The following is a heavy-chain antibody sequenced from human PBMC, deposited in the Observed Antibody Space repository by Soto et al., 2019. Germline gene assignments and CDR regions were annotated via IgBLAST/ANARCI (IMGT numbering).Heavy chain of an antibody. J-gene: IGHJ6*03. Sequence: GASVKVSCKASGGTFSSYTISWVRQAPGQGLEWMGRIIPILGIANYAQKFQGRVTITADKSTSTAYMELSSLRSEDTAVYYCARGIGNSNYYYYMDVWGKGTTVTVSS. D-gene: IGHD4-4*01. CDR3: ARGIGNSNYYYYMDV. V-gene: IGHV1-69*02. CDR2: IIPILGIA. CDR1: GGTFSSYT.